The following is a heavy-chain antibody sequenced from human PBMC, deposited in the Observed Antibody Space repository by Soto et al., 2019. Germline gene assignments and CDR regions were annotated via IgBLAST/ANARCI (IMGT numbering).Heavy chain of an antibody. CDR1: GYTFTSHN. J-gene: IGHJ4*02. CDR3: ARVFTNQLFAY. D-gene: IGHD2-2*01. V-gene: IGHV1-8*01. CDR2: MDPNSGDT. Sequence: ASVKVSCKASGYTFTSHNINWMRQATGQGLEWMGLMDPNSGDTGYAQKFQGRVTMTRDTSISTAYMELSSLRSDDTAVYYCARVFTNQLFAYWGQGTLVTVSS.